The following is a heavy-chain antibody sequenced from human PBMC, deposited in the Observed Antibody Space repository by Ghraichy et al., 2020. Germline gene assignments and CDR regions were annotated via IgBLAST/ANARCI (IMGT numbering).Heavy chain of an antibody. V-gene: IGHV3-7*01. D-gene: IGHD3-10*01. CDR3: ARESGQLLWFGGDYYGMDV. CDR1: GFTFSSYW. Sequence: GGSLRLSCAASGFTFSSYWMSWVRQAPGKGLEWVANIKQDGSEKYYVDSVKGRFTISRDNAKNSLYLQMNSLRAEDTAVYYCARESGQLLWFGGDYYGMDVWGQGTTVTVSS. CDR2: IKQDGSEK. J-gene: IGHJ6*02.